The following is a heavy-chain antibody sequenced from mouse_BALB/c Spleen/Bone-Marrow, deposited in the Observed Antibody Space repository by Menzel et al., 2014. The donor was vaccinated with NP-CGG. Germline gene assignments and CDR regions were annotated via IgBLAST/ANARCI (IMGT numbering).Heavy chain of an antibody. CDR1: GYSITSGYS. V-gene: IGHV3-1*02. CDR2: IHYSGST. D-gene: IGHD2-1*01. J-gene: IGHJ4*01. Sequence: EVKLQESGPDLVKPSQSLSLTCTVTGYSITSGYSWHWIRQFPENKLEWMGYIHYSGSTNYNPSLKSRISITRDTSKNQFFLQLNSVTTEDTATYYCTRRGYGNWGYYAMDYWGQGTSVTVSS. CDR3: TRRGYGNWGYYAMDY.